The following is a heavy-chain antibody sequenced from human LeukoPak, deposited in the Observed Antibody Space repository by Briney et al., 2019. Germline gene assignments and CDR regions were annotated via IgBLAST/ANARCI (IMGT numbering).Heavy chain of an antibody. J-gene: IGHJ4*02. CDR1: GFTFSTFA. CDR2: ITGSGPYM. V-gene: IGHV3-21*01. D-gene: IGHD3-22*01. Sequence: GGSLRLSCAASGFTFSTFAMHWVRLSPGKGLEWVSSITGSGPYMLYADSVKHRFTISRDNTKNSLYLQMNSLRAEDTAVYYCARVLHKRNYDSTTYYGYWGQGTLVTVSS. CDR3: ARVLHKRNYDSTTYYGY.